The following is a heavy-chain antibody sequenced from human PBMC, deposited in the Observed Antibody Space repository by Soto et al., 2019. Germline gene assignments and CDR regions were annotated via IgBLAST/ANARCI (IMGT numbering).Heavy chain of an antibody. Sequence: QPGGSLRLSCAASGFTFSIYAMSWVRHAPGKGLEWVSAISGSGGSTYYADSVKGRFTISRDNSKNTLYLQMTSLRAEDTAVYYCAKAGSSTIYYYYGMDVWGQGTTVTVSS. V-gene: IGHV3-23*01. J-gene: IGHJ6*02. D-gene: IGHD6-6*01. CDR1: GFTFSIYA. CDR3: AKAGSSTIYYYYGMDV. CDR2: ISGSGGST.